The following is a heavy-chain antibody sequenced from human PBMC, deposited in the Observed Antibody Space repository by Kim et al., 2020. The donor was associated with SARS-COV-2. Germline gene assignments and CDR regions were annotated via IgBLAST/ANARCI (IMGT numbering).Heavy chain of an antibody. Sequence: VKGRFPISRDNSKNTVYLEVNSLRDEDTAVYYCVRDVGMVIFDNWGQGALVTVSS. D-gene: IGHD3-3*01. V-gene: IGHV3-30*01. J-gene: IGHJ4*02. CDR3: VRDVGMVIFDN.